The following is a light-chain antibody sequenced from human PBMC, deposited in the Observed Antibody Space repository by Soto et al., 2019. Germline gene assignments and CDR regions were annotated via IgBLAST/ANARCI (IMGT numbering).Light chain of an antibody. J-gene: IGKJ4*01. Sequence: DIVLTQSPVTLSLSPGERATLSCRASQSVSSYLAWYQQKPGQAPRLLISDATNRATGISARFSGSGSGTDFTLTIDSLEPEDFAVYYCQQRINWPLTFGGGTKVEI. CDR3: QQRINWPLT. CDR1: QSVSSY. V-gene: IGKV3-11*01. CDR2: DAT.